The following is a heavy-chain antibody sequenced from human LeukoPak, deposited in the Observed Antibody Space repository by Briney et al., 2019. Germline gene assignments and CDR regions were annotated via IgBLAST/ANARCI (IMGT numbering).Heavy chain of an antibody. CDR1: GFTFSSYA. D-gene: IGHD6-19*01. V-gene: IGHV3-30-3*01. CDR2: ISYDGSNK. Sequence: GGSLSLSCAASGFTFSSYAMHWVRQAPGKGLEWVAVISYDGSNKYYTDSVKGRFTISRDNAKTSLNLQVNSLRAEDTAVYYCARGDKSSGWYFLDYWGRGTLVTVSS. CDR3: ARGDKSSGWYFLDY. J-gene: IGHJ4*02.